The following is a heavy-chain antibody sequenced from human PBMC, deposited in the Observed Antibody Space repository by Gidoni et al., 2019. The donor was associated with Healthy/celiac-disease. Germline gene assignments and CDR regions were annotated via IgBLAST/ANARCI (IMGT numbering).Heavy chain of an antibody. Sequence: EVQLVETGGGLIQPGGSLRLSCAASGFTVSRNYMSWVRQAPGKGLEWVSVIYSGGSTYYADSVKGRFTISRDNSKNTLYLQMNSLRAEDTAVYYCARIFRITMIVKGYYFDYWGQGTLVTVSS. V-gene: IGHV3-53*02. CDR3: ARIFRITMIVKGYYFDY. J-gene: IGHJ4*02. CDR2: IYSGGST. D-gene: IGHD3-22*01. CDR1: GFTVSRNY.